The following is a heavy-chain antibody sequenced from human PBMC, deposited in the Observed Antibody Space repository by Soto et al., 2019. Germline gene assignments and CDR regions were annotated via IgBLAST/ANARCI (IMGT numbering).Heavy chain of an antibody. V-gene: IGHV1-18*01. CDR1: GYTFSSYG. Sequence: QVQLVQSGAEVKKPGASVKVSCKTSGYTFSSYGVVWVRQAPGQGLEWMGWSSTYNVDTKYADKFQGRLTMSSDTSTTTAFMELRRLRSDDTAVYYCVRGGFVYGYLDYWGQGTLVTVSS. J-gene: IGHJ4*02. CDR2: SSTYNVDT. CDR3: VRGGFVYGYLDY. D-gene: IGHD5-18*01.